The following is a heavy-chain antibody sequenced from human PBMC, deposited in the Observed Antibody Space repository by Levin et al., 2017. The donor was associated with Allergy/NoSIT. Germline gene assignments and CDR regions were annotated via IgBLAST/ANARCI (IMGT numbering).Heavy chain of an antibody. V-gene: IGHV1-69*13. J-gene: IGHJ4*02. Sequence: SVKVSCKASGGTFSSYAISWVRQAPGQGLEWMGGIIPIFGTANYAQKFQGRVTITADESTSTAYMELSSLRSEDTAVYYCARAGLIAAAGPYYFDYWGQGTLVTVSS. CDR3: ARAGLIAAAGPYYFDY. CDR2: IIPIFGTA. CDR1: GGTFSSYA. D-gene: IGHD6-13*01.